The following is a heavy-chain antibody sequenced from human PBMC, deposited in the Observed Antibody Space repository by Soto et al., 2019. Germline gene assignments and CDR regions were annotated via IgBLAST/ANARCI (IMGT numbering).Heavy chain of an antibody. D-gene: IGHD2-2*02. CDR3: ARLGCSSTSCYIKGQPNPDFDY. Sequence: PSETLSLTCAVSGGSISSSNWRSWFRHPPGKGPDWLGEIYHSGSTNYNPPLKSRVTISVDKSKNQFSLKLSSVTAADTAVYYCARLGCSSTSCYIKGQPNPDFDYWGQGTLVTVSS. CDR2: IYHSGST. V-gene: IGHV4-4*02. J-gene: IGHJ4*02. CDR1: GGSISSSNW.